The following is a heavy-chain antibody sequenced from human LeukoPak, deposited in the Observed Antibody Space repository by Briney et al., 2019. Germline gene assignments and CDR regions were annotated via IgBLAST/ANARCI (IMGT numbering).Heavy chain of an antibody. D-gene: IGHD3-10*01. J-gene: IGHJ4*02. Sequence: PSETLSLTCTVSGGSISSGDDYWSWIRQPPGKGLEWIGYIYYSGSTNYNPSLKSRVTISVDTSKNQFSLKLSSVTAADTAVYYCARAGLWFGELFGGIPDYWGQGTLVTVSS. CDR3: ARAGLWFGELFGGIPDY. CDR1: GGSISSGDDY. CDR2: IYYSGST. V-gene: IGHV4-61*08.